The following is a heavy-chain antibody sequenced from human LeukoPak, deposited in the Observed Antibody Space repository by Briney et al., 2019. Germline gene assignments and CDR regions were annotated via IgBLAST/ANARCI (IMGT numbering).Heavy chain of an antibody. CDR1: GGTFSSYA. CDR2: IIPIFGTA. J-gene: IGHJ5*02. Sequence: ASVKVSCKASGGTFSSYAISWVRQAPGQGLEWMGGIIPIFGTANYAQKFQGRVTITADESTSTAYMELSSLRSEDTAVYYCARVGYCSSTSCYAAQNRGFDPWGQGTLVTVSS. D-gene: IGHD2-2*01. CDR3: ARVGYCSSTSCYAAQNRGFDP. V-gene: IGHV1-69*13.